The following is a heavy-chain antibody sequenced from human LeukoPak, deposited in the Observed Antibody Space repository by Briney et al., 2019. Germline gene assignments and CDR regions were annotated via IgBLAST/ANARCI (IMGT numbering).Heavy chain of an antibody. V-gene: IGHV3-30-3*01. CDR3: ARNPSYGCEGGFLDY. D-gene: IGHD5-18*01. CDR2: ISYDGSNK. Sequence: GGSLRLSCAASGFTFSSYAVHWVRQAPGKGLEWVAVISYDGSNKYYADSVKGRFTISRDNSKNTLYLQMNSLRAEDTAVYYCARNPSYGCEGGFLDYWGQGTLVTVSS. CDR1: GFTFSSYA. J-gene: IGHJ4*02.